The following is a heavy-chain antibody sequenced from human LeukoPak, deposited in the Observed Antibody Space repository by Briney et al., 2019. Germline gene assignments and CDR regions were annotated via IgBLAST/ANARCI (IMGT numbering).Heavy chain of an antibody. CDR1: GVSISSSSYY. Sequence: SETLSLTCTVSGVSISSSSYYWGWIRQPPGKGLEWIGSIYYSGSTYYNPSLKSRVTISVDTSKNQFSLKLSSVTAADTAVYYCARLADCSSTSCYSPFDYWGQGTLVTVSS. CDR3: ARLADCSSTSCYSPFDY. V-gene: IGHV4-39*01. D-gene: IGHD2-2*01. CDR2: IYYSGST. J-gene: IGHJ4*02.